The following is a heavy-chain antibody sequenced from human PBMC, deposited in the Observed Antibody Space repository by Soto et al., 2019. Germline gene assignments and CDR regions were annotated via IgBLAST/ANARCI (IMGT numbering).Heavy chain of an antibody. CDR2: ISYDGSNK. V-gene: IGHV3-30*18. J-gene: IGHJ5*02. Sequence: GGSLRLSCAASGFTFSSYGMHWVRQAPGKGLEWVAVISYDGSNKYYADSVKGRFTISRDNSKNTLYLQMNSLRAEDTAVYYCAKEGILYYDFWSGYSRGPRFDPWGQGTLVTVSS. CDR3: AKEGILYYDFWSGYSRGPRFDP. CDR1: GFTFSSYG. D-gene: IGHD3-3*01.